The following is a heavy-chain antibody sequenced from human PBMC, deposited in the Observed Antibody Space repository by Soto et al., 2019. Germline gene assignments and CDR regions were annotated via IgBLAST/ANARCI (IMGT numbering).Heavy chain of an antibody. D-gene: IGHD5-12*01. J-gene: IGHJ4*02. Sequence: EVQLVESGGGLIQPGGSLRLSCAASGFTVSSNYMSWVRQAPGKGLEWVSVIYSGGSTYYADSVKGRFTISRDNSKNTLYLQMNSLRAEDTAVYYCARERTYERGYSGYGTYYFDYWGQGTLVTVSS. CDR2: IYSGGST. V-gene: IGHV3-53*01. CDR3: ARERTYERGYSGYGTYYFDY. CDR1: GFTVSSNY.